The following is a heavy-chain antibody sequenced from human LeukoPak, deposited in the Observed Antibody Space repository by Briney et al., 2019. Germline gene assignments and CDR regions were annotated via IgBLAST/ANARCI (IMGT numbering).Heavy chain of an antibody. CDR2: IYPGDSDT. CDR3: AIPVGHYYGSGSYYFDY. Sequence: GESLKISCKGSGYSFSSDWIVGVRQMPGKGLEWMGIIYPGDSDTRYSPSFQGQVTISADKSISTAYLQWSSLKASDTAMYYCAIPVGHYYGSGSYYFDYWGQGTLVTVSS. D-gene: IGHD3-10*01. V-gene: IGHV5-51*01. J-gene: IGHJ4*02. CDR1: GYSFSSDW.